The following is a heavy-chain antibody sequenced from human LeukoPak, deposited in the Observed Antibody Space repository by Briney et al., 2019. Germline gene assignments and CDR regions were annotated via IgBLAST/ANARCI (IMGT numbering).Heavy chain of an antibody. CDR3: SGSSTGWSYFDF. D-gene: IGHD6-19*01. Sequence: GGSLRLSCSASGFTFSRYVMYWVRQAPGKGLEYVSAISYNGGSTYYADSVKGRFTISRDNSKNTLYLHMSSLRPEDTAVYYCSGSSTGWSYFDFWGQGTLVTVSS. CDR2: ISYNGGST. V-gene: IGHV3-64D*09. CDR1: GFTFSRYV. J-gene: IGHJ4*02.